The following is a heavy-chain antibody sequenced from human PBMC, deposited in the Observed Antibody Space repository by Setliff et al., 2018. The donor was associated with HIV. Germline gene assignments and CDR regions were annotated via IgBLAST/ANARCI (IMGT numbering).Heavy chain of an antibody. J-gene: IGHJ3*01. CDR3: AREAPRYASGAFDF. D-gene: IGHD3-10*01. V-gene: IGHV1-18*01. CDR2: INGYNSKT. CDR1: GYNFNNFG. Sequence: ASVKVSCKSSGYNFNNFGVSWVRQAPGQGLEWLGYINGYNSKTRYSPRLQGRLTLTTDTSTNTVYLELRSLISDDTAIYYCAREAPRYASGAFDFWGQGTMVT.